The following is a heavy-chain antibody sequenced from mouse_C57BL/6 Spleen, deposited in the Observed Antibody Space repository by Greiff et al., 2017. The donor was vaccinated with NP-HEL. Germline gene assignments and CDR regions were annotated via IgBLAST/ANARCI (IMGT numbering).Heavy chain of an antibody. D-gene: IGHD2-5*01. CDR1: GYTFTSYW. V-gene: IGHV1-69*01. CDR2: IDPSDSYT. CDR3: ARHDSNYNY. Sequence: QVQLQQPGAELVMPGASVKLSCTASGYTFTSYWMHWVKQRPGQGLEWIGEIDPSDSYTYYPQKFKGKSTLTVDKSSSTANMQLSSLTSEDSAVYYCARHDSNYNYWGQGTTLTVSS. J-gene: IGHJ2*01.